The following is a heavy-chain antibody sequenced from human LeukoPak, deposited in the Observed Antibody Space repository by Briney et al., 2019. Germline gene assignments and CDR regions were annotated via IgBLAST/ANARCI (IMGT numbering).Heavy chain of an antibody. Sequence: GESLKISCKVYADDFTRWCVAWVRQMPGKGLEFMAIIYPGDSDTKYSPSFQGHVTISTDNSINTAYLQWSSLKASDTAMYYCARRDHFSDSSCRYLAFDICGQGTMVTVSS. CDR2: IYPGDSDT. CDR1: ADDFTRWC. J-gene: IGHJ3*02. D-gene: IGHD3-22*01. V-gene: IGHV5-51*01. CDR3: ARRDHFSDSSCRYLAFDI.